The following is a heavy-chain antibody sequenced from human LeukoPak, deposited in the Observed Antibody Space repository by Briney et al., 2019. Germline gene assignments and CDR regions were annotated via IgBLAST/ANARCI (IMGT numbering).Heavy chain of an antibody. J-gene: IGHJ4*02. CDR2: IGGSGGST. V-gene: IGHV3-23*01. D-gene: IGHD1-26*01. CDR3: AKSSTYSGSLIDY. Sequence: GSLRLSCAASGFTFSSYAMSWVRQAPGKGLEWVSSIGGSGGSTYYADSVKGRSTISRDNSKNTLYLQVNSLRAEDTAVYYCAKSSTYSGSLIDYWGQGTLVSVSS. CDR1: GFTFSSYA.